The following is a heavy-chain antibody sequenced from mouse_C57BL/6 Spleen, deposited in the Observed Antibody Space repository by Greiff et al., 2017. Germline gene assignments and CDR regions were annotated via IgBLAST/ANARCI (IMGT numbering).Heavy chain of an antibody. D-gene: IGHD2-3*01. V-gene: IGHV1-55*01. Sequence: VQLQQSGAELVKPGASVKMSCKASGYTFTSYWITWVKQRPGQGLEWIGDMYPGSGSTNYNEKFKSKATLTVDTSSSTAYMQLSSLTSEDSAVYYCANDGYYPFAYWGQGTLVTVSA. J-gene: IGHJ3*01. CDR3: ANDGYYPFAY. CDR2: MYPGSGST. CDR1: GYTFTSYW.